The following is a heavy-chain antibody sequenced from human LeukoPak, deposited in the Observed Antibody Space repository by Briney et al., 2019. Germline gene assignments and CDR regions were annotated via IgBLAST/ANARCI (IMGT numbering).Heavy chain of an antibody. D-gene: IGHD5-12*01. CDR2: IYHSGST. CDR3: ARMATLDGYDSGFDY. CDR1: GGSISSSNW. V-gene: IGHV4-4*02. Sequence: SETLSLTCAVSGGSISSSNWWSWVRQPPGKGLEWIGEIYHSGSTNYNPSLKSRVTISVDKSKNQFSLKLSSVTAADTAVYYCARMATLDGYDSGFDYWGQGTLVTVSS. J-gene: IGHJ4*02.